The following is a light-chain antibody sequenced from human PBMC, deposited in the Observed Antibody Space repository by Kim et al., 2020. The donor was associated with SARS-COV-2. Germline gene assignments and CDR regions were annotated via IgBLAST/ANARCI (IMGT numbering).Light chain of an antibody. V-gene: IGLV7-46*01. CDR2: DTR. Sequence: PGGSVHLTCASSTGAVISGHYPYWFQQKPGQAPRTLIYDTRNKPSWTPARFSGSLLGGKAALTLSGAQPEDETNYYCLLSYSGIRLFGGGTQLTVL. J-gene: IGLJ2*01. CDR1: TGAVISGHY. CDR3: LLSYSGIRL.